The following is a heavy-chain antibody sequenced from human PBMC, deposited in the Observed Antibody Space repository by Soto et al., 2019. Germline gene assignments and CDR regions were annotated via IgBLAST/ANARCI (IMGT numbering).Heavy chain of an antibody. Sequence: QVQLVQSGAEVKKPGSSVKVSCKASGGTFSSYAISWVRQAPGQGLEWMGGIIPIFGTANYAQKFQGRVTITADESTSTAYMELSSLRSEDTALSYCARDVGGSKKIAFYYYYYGMDVWGQGTTVTVSS. J-gene: IGHJ6*02. D-gene: IGHD3-16*01. CDR1: GGTFSSYA. CDR3: ARDVGGSKKIAFYYYYYGMDV. CDR2: IIPIFGTA. V-gene: IGHV1-69*01.